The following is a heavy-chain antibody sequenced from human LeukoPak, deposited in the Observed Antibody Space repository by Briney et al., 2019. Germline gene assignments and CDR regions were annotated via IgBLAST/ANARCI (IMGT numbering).Heavy chain of an antibody. CDR2: LSSSGGST. V-gene: IGHV3-23*01. Sequence: PGGSLRLSCAASGFTFNSYAMNWVRQAPGKGLEWVSSLSSSGGSTYYADSVKGRFTISRDNSKNTLFLQMNSLRDEDTAVYYCAKAYSSSWSTTPYDYWGQGTLVTVSS. J-gene: IGHJ4*02. D-gene: IGHD6-13*01. CDR3: AKAYSSSWSTTPYDY. CDR1: GFTFNSYA.